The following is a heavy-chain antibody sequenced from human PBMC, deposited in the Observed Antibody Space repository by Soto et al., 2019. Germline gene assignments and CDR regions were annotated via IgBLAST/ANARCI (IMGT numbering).Heavy chain of an antibody. J-gene: IGHJ6*03. V-gene: IGHV1-8*02. CDR2: INPNSGNT. CDR3: ASGGYYYYMDV. Sequence: VKVSCKASGYTFTSYAMHWVRQAPGQRLEWMGWINPNSGNTNYAQKFQGRVTMTRNTSISTAYMELSSLRSEDTAVYYCASGGYYYYMDVWGKGTTVTVSS. CDR1: GYTFTSYA.